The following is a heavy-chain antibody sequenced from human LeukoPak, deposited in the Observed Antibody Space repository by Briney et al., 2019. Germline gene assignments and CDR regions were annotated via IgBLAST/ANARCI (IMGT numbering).Heavy chain of an antibody. J-gene: IGHJ4*02. CDR1: GFTFSSYA. D-gene: IGHD3-22*01. CDR2: ISYDGSNK. CDR3: ARGEYSSGYPQVDY. V-gene: IGHV3-30-3*01. Sequence: GGSLRLSCAASGFTFSSYAMHWVRQAPGKGLEWVAVISYDGSNKYYADSVKGRFTISRDNSKNTLYLQMNSLRAEDTAVHYCARGEYSSGYPQVDYWGQGTLVTVSS.